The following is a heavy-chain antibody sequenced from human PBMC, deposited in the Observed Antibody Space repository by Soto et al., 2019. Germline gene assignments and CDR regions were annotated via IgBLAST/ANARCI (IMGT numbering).Heavy chain of an antibody. V-gene: IGHV3-21*01. CDR3: AKVSPMGYFFDF. Sequence: LRLSCISSGFTFRTYTMNWVRQAPGKGLEWVSGIRGFSPYTFYAESVRGRFAISRDNSKNTLYLEMNSLRGEDTAVYYCAKVSPMGYFFDFWGQGTLVTVSS. CDR2: IRGFSPYT. CDR1: GFTFRTYT. J-gene: IGHJ4*02.